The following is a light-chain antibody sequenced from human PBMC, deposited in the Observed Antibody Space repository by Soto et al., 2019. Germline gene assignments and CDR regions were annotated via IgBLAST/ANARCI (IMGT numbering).Light chain of an antibody. J-gene: IGKJ2*01. CDR2: YAS. CDR3: QQYARPPFA. V-gene: IGKV3-20*01. Sequence: EIVLPQSPGTLSLSPGATTTLPCMATQRISNRYLALNQQKPGQAPRLLLYYASSRATGIPDRVSGSGSGTDFTLTISRLEPEDFAVDYCQQYARPPFAFGQGTKVESK. CDR1: QRISNRY.